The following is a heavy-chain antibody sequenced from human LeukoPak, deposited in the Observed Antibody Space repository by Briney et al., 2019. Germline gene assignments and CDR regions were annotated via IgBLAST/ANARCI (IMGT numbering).Heavy chain of an antibody. Sequence: GGSLRLSCAASGFTFSSYGMHWVRQAPGKGLEWVAVISYDGSNKYYADSVKGRFTISRDNSKNTLYLQMNSLRAEDTAVYYCAKDGSSDAFDIWGRGTMVTVSS. CDR1: GFTFSSYG. CDR3: AKDGSSDAFDI. CDR2: ISYDGSNK. V-gene: IGHV3-30*18. J-gene: IGHJ3*02.